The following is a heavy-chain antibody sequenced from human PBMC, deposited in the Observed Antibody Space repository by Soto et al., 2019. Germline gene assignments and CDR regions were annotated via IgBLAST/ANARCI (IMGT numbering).Heavy chain of an antibody. D-gene: IGHD3-3*01. V-gene: IGHV3-33*01. CDR1: GFTFSSYG. CDR2: IWYDGSNK. J-gene: IGHJ4*02. Sequence: GGSLRLSCAASGFTFSSYGMHWVRQAPGKGLEWVAVIWYDGSNKYYADSVKGRFTISRDNSKNTLYLQMNSLRAEDTAVYFCSRDYDYDFWGGYDYWGQGTLVTVSS. CDR3: SRDYDYDFWGGYDY.